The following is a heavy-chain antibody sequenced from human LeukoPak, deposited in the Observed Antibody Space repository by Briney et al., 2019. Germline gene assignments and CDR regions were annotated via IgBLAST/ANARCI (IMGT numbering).Heavy chain of an antibody. V-gene: IGHV3-23*01. Sequence: GGSLRLSCAASGFTFNNFAMTWVRHAPGKGLQWVSAICVRGGDTFYAAAVKGRFIISRDNSKNMLYLQMNSLRGEDTAVYYCTKAWSASYWGQGTLVTVSS. CDR3: TKAWSASY. CDR2: ICVRGGDT. CDR1: GFTFNNFA. J-gene: IGHJ4*02.